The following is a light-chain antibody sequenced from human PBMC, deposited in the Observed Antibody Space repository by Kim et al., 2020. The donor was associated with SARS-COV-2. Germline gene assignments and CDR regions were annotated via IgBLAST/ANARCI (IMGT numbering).Light chain of an antibody. CDR1: QIVSSSY. J-gene: IGKJ1*01. CDR3: QQYGSSPWT. CDR2: GAS. Sequence: CTGERATLSCRASQIVSSSYLAWYQQKPGQAPTLLIYGASSRATGIPDRFSGSGSGTDFTLTISRLEPEDFAVYYCQQYGSSPWTFGQGTKVDIK. V-gene: IGKV3-20*01.